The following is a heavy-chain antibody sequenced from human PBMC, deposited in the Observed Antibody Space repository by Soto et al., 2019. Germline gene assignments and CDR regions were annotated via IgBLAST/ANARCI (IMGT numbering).Heavy chain of an antibody. CDR3: TKESLRGWDV. CDR1: GGPFGTYA. V-gene: IGHV1-69*04. Sequence: QVHLVQSGTEVKRPGSSMRVSCKASGGPFGTYAITWVRQGPGQRLEWMGGLLPYTYMADYAPAFQGRVKISADRATTTASLELHSLTSEDTGVYYCTKESLRGWDVWGQGTAVRVS. CDR2: LLPYTYMA. D-gene: IGHD3-10*01. J-gene: IGHJ6*02.